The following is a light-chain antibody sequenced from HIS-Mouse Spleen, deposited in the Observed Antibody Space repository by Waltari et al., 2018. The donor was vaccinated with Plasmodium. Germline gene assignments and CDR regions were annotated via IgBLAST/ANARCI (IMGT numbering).Light chain of an antibody. CDR1: ALPKQY. V-gene: IGLV3-25*03. CDR3: QSADV. J-gene: IGLJ3*02. Sequence: SYELTQPPSVPVSPGQTARITCSGDALPKQYAYWYQQKPGQAPVLVIYKDSERPSGIPERFSGSSSGTTVTLTISGVQAEDEADYYCQSADVFGGGTKLTVL. CDR2: KDS.